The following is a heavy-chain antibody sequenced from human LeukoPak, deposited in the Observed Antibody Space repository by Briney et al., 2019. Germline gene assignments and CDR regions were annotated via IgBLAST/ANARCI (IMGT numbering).Heavy chain of an antibody. CDR1: GSSFISYG. CDR3: ARENGVVPAGFDY. CDR2: ISYDGSNK. Sequence: GGSLRLSCAASGSSFISYGMHWVRQAPGKGLEWVAVISYDGSNKYYADSVKGRFTISRDNSKNTLYLQMNSLRAEDTAVYYCARENGVVPAGFDYWGQGTLVTVSS. D-gene: IGHD2-2*01. J-gene: IGHJ4*02. V-gene: IGHV3-30*03.